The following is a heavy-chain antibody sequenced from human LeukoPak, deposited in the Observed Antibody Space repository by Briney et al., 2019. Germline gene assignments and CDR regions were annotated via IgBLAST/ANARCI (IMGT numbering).Heavy chain of an antibody. V-gene: IGHV4-34*01. Sequence: SETLSLTCAVYGGSFSGYYWSWIRQPPGKGLEWIGEINHSGSTNYNPSLKSRVTISVDTSKNQFSLKLSSVTAADTAVYYCARGLVRYAFDIWGQGTMVTVPS. CDR1: GGSFSGYY. CDR2: INHSGST. J-gene: IGHJ3*02. CDR3: ARGLVRYAFDI.